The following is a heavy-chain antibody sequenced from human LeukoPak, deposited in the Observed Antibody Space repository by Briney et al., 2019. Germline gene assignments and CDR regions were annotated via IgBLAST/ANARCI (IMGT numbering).Heavy chain of an antibody. Sequence: AGSLRLSCAASGFTFSSYWMSWVRQAPGKGLERVANIKHDGSEKYYVDSVKGRFTISRDNAKNPLYLQMNSLRAEDTAVYFCAREGNYGDYDYYWGQGTLVTVSS. CDR1: GFTFSSYW. V-gene: IGHV3-7*01. CDR3: AREGNYGDYDYY. CDR2: IKHDGSEK. D-gene: IGHD4-17*01. J-gene: IGHJ4*02.